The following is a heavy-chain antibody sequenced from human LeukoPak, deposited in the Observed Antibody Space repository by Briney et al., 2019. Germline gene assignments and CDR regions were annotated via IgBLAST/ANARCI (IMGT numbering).Heavy chain of an antibody. V-gene: IGHV3-21*01. D-gene: IGHD3-10*01. CDR2: ISSSSSYI. J-gene: IGHJ6*04. CDR3: ARDRYYGSGSYYKEYYYYGMDV. Sequence: PGGSLRLSCAASGFTFSSYSMNWVRQAPGKGLEWVSSISSSSSYIYYADSAKGRFTISRDNAKNSLYLQMNSLRAEDTAVYYCARDRYYGSGSYYKEYYYYGMDVWGKGTTVTVSS. CDR1: GFTFSSYS.